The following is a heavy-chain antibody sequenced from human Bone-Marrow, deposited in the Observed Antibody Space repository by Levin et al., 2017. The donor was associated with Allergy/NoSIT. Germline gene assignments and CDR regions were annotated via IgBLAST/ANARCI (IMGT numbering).Heavy chain of an antibody. Sequence: GESLKISCSASGFTFNRHWMHWVRQAPGKGLVWVSRISSDGTTTVYPDSVKGRFTIFRDNGKNMLYLQMNSLTADDTAVYYCVREDIGEGAFDYWGQGALVTVSS. CDR2: ISSDGTTT. J-gene: IGHJ4*02. D-gene: IGHD5-12*01. V-gene: IGHV3-74*01. CDR1: GFTFNRHW. CDR3: VREDIGEGAFDY.